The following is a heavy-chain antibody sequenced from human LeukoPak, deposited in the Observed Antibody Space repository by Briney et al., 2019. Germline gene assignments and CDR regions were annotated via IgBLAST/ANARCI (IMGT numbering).Heavy chain of an antibody. V-gene: IGHV4-59*01. Sequence: ASETLSLTCTVSGGSISSYYWSWIRQPPGKGLEWIGYIYYSGSTNYNPSLKSRVTISVDTSKYQFSLKLSSVTAADTAVYYCARAPGMATIENYFDYWGQGTLVTVSS. CDR2: IYYSGST. CDR1: GGSISSYY. D-gene: IGHD5-12*01. J-gene: IGHJ4*02. CDR3: ARAPGMATIENYFDY.